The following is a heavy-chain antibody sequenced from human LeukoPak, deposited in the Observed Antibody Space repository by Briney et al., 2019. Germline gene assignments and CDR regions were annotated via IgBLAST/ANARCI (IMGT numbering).Heavy chain of an antibody. CDR2: ISSSSSYI. J-gene: IGHJ4*02. D-gene: IGHD3-3*01. CDR3: ARADDFWSGYYLHYFDY. V-gene: IGHV3-21*01. Sequence: GGSLRLSCAASGFTFSSYSMNWVRQAPGKGLEWVPSISSSSSYIYYADSVKGRFTISRDNAKNSLYLQMNSLRAEDTAVYYCARADDFWSGYYLHYFDYWGQGTLVTVSS. CDR1: GFTFSSYS.